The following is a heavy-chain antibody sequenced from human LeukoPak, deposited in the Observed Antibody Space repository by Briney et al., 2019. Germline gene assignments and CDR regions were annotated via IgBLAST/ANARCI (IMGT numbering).Heavy chain of an antibody. J-gene: IGHJ4*02. V-gene: IGHV3-30*04. CDR3: AAERRGSSYYDGKEAFDH. Sequence: GGSLRLSCAASGFTFSSYTMHWVRQAPGKGLEWVAGLAYDGTNKYYPDSVKGRFTISRDNSKNMLYLQMNSLRAEDAAVYYCAAERRGSSYYDGKEAFDHWGQGTLVAVSS. CDR1: GFTFSSYT. CDR2: LAYDGTNK. D-gene: IGHD4-23*01.